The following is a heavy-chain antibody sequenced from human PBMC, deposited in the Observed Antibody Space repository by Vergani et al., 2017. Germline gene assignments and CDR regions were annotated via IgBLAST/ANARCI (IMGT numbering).Heavy chain of an antibody. Sequence: QVHRVESGGGVVQPGRSLRLSCVVSGFTSSYYGMHWVRQAPGKGMEWVALISYDGTQKYYADSVKGRFTISRDNSKSTLYLQMNSLRTEDTAVYYCATKSCGTPGCQIGYFREWGQGTLVTVSS. V-gene: IGHV3-30*03. CDR2: ISYDGTQK. J-gene: IGHJ1*01. D-gene: IGHD1-1*01. CDR3: ATKSCGTPGCQIGYFRE. CDR1: GFTSSYYG.